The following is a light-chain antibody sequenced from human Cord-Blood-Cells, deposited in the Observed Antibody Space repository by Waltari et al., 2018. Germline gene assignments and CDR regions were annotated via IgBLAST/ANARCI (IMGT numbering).Light chain of an antibody. CDR3: NSRDSSGNHVV. Sequence: SSELTHDPAVSVALGQPVRITWQGDSLRSYYASRYQPKPGQAPVLVIYGKNNRPTGIPNRFSGSSSVNTASLTITGAQAEDEADYYCNSRDSSGNHVVFGGETKLTVL. CDR1: SLRSYY. CDR2: GKN. J-gene: IGLJ2*01. V-gene: IGLV3-19*01.